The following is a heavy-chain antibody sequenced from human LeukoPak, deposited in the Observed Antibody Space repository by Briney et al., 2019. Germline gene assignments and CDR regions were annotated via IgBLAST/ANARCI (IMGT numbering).Heavy chain of an antibody. CDR2: INYSGNT. Sequence: PSETLSLTCTVSGGSISDYYWSWIRQPPGKGLERIGYINYSGNTNYNPSLKSRVTISVDTSKNQFPLRLTSVTAADTAVFYCAREGRQDYVYFDYWGQGSLATVSS. CDR3: AREGRQDYVYFDY. V-gene: IGHV4-59*01. CDR1: GGSISDYY. J-gene: IGHJ4*02. D-gene: IGHD4-17*01.